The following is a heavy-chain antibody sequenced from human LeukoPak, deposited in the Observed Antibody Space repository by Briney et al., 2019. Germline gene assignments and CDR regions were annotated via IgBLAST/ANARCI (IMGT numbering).Heavy chain of an antibody. CDR3: ARDTPQHLKRFDY. CDR1: GYTLNKFG. Sequence: ASVKVSCKASGYTLNKFGMSWVRQAPGQGLEWLGWINTHNGNTKLGEKFQGRVTITTDTSTSTVYMELTSLRTDDTAVYFCARDTPQHLKRFDYWGQGTLVTVSS. D-gene: IGHD6-13*01. V-gene: IGHV1-18*01. CDR2: INTHNGNT. J-gene: IGHJ4*02.